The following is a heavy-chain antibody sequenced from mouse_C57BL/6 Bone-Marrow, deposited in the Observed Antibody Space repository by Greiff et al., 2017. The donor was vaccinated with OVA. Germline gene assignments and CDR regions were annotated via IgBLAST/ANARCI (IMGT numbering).Heavy chain of an antibody. Sequence: VQLQQSGPGLVQPSQSLSITCTVSGFSLTSYGVHWVRQSPGKGLEWLGVIWSGGSTYYNAAFISRLSISKDNSKSQVFFKMNRLQADDTAIYYCARNGGYSLYFDYWGQGTTLTVSS. CDR2: IWSGGST. CDR3: ARNGGYSLYFDY. CDR1: GFSLTSYG. D-gene: IGHD2-3*01. V-gene: IGHV2-2*01. J-gene: IGHJ2*01.